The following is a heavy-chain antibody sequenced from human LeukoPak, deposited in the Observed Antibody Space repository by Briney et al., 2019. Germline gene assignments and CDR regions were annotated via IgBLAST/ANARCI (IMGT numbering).Heavy chain of an antibody. D-gene: IGHD1-26*01. Sequence: PGGSLRLSCSASGFTFSTYDMSWVRQAPGEGLEWVSAIRGSGGVTYYADSVKGRFTISRDNSKDTLYLQMNSLRAEDTAVYYCASRKSGSYSPFDYWGQGTLVTVSS. CDR1: GFTFSTYD. CDR2: IRGSGGVT. J-gene: IGHJ4*02. CDR3: ASRKSGSYSPFDY. V-gene: IGHV3-23*01.